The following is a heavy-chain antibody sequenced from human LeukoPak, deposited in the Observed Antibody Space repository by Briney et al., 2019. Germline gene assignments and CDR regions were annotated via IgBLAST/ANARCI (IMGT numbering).Heavy chain of an antibody. CDR2: IDPTDSYT. V-gene: IGHV5-10-1*01. CDR3: ASSRAGTLKVHNWFDP. CDR1: GYSFSSYW. J-gene: IGHJ5*02. Sequence: GASLKISCKGSGYSFSSYWISWVRQLPGKGLEWMGRIDPTDSYTDYSPSFQGHVTISVDRSISTAYLQWSSLKASDTAMYFCASSRAGTLKVHNWFDPWGQGSLVTVSS. D-gene: IGHD6-19*01.